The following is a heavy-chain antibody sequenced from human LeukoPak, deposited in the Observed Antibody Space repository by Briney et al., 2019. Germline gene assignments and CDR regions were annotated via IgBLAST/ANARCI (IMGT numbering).Heavy chain of an antibody. CDR3: ARFNVLNNSVLHHFDR. J-gene: IGHJ4*02. V-gene: IGHV4-59*08. CDR1: GGSISDYY. D-gene: IGHD1/OR15-1a*01. Sequence: SETLSLTCTVSGGSISDYYWSWIRQPPGKGLEWIAYINYSGNTDYNPSLKSRVTISVATSKNRFSLKLNSVTAADTAVYYCARFNVLNNSVLHHFDRWGQGALVTVSS. CDR2: INYSGNT.